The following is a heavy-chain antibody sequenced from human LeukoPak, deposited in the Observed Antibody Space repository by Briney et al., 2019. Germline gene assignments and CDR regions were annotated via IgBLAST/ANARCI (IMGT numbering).Heavy chain of an antibody. J-gene: IGHJ4*02. D-gene: IGHD1-1*01. CDR3: ARGHYATRTTADY. Sequence: SETLSLTCTVSGYSISSGYYWGWIRQPPGKRLEWIGGIYHSGSTYYNPSLKSRVTISVDTSKNQFSLKLSSVTAADTAVYYCARGHYATRTTADYWGQGTLVTVSS. V-gene: IGHV4-38-2*02. CDR1: GYSISSGYY. CDR2: IYHSGST.